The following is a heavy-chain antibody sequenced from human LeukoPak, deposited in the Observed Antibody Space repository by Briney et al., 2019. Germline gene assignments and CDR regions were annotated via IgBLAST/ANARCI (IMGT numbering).Heavy chain of an antibody. CDR1: GYNFTDYY. CDR3: ARDSGLGPTWHPFDH. Sequence: ASVKVSCKASGYNFTDYYIHWVRQAPGQGLEWMGWINPKSGGTNYAPKFRGRVTMARDTSISTAYMELSGLRSDDTAVYYCARDSGLGPTWHPFDHWGQGTPVTVSS. J-gene: IGHJ4*02. D-gene: IGHD1-26*01. V-gene: IGHV1-2*02. CDR2: INPKSGGT.